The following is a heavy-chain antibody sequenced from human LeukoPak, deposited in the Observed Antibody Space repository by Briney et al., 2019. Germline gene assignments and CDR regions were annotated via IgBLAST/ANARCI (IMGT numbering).Heavy chain of an antibody. CDR2: INHSGST. D-gene: IGHD3-10*01. CDR1: GGSFSDYY. J-gene: IGHJ5*02. CDR3: ARGYGSGSYNWFDP. V-gene: IGHV4-34*01. Sequence: SETLSLTCAVYGGSFSDYYWSWIRQPPGKGLEWIGEINHSGSTNYNPSLKSRVTISVDTSKNQFSLKLSSVTAADTAVYYCARGYGSGSYNWFDPWGQGTPVTVSS.